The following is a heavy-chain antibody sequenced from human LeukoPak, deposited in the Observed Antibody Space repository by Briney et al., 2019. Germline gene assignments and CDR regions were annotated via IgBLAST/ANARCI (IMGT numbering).Heavy chain of an antibody. D-gene: IGHD5-12*01. Sequence: SGGSLRLSCAPSGISAFENYMSWVPHAPGKGVGWVSYIINMMGYRYYAHRVRGRYTISRDNATNTLYLQMNSLRAEDSAVYYCATTYGHYSGYDYAAFDIWGQGTMVTVSS. J-gene: IGHJ3*02. CDR3: ATTYGHYSGYDYAAFDI. V-gene: IGHV3-11*03. CDR2: IINMMGYR. CDR1: GISAFENY.